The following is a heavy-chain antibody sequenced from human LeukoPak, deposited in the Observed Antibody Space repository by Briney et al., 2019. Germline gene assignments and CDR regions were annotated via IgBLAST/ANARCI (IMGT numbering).Heavy chain of an antibody. CDR1: GYTFSTYW. CDR3: ARNMGDY. J-gene: IGHJ4*02. Sequence: GGSLRLSCAASGYTFSTYWMTWVRQAPGKGLEWVANINQDGTEKNYVDSVKGRFTISRDNAKNSLFLQMNSLRAEDTAVYYCARNMGDYWGQGTLVTVSS. V-gene: IGHV3-7*04. D-gene: IGHD2/OR15-2a*01. CDR2: INQDGTEK.